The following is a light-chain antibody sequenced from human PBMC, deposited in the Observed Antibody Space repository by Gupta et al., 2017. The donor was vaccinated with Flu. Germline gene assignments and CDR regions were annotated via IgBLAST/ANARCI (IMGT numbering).Light chain of an antibody. V-gene: IGKV3-15*01. J-gene: IGKJ1*01. CDR2: GAS. CDR3: QQYGDWPQA. Sequence: PATLSVSPGERATLSCRTSQSVSSNLAWYQQKPGQPPRLLIYGASTRATGVPARFSGSGSGTEFTLTIDSLQSEDFAVYFCQQYGDWPQAFGQGTKVEIE. CDR1: QSVSSN.